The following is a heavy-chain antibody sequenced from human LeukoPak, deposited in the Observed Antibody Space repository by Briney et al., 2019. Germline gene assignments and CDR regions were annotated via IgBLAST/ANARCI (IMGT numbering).Heavy chain of an antibody. CDR3: ARVRLRLGGLSLWD. CDR2: IIPIFGTA. V-gene: IGHV1-69*05. D-gene: IGHD3-16*02. CDR1: GGTFSSYA. J-gene: IGHJ4*02. Sequence: GASVKVSCKASGGTFSSYAISWVRQAPGQGLEWMGRIIPIFGTANYAQKFQGRVTITTDESTSTAYMELSSLRSEDTAVYYCARVRLRLGGLSLWDWGQGTLVTVSS.